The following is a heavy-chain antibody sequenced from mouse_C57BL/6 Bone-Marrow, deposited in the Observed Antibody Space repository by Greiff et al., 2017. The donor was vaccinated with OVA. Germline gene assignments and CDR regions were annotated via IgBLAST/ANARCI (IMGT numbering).Heavy chain of an antibody. Sequence: LQESGAELARPGASVKLSCKASGYTFTSYGISWVKQRTGQGLEWIGEIYPRSGNTYYNEKFKGKATLTADRSSSTAYMELRSLTSEDSAVYFCARGYDYGSFGYWGQGTTLTVSS. D-gene: IGHD2-4*01. CDR1: GYTFTSYG. CDR2: IYPRSGNT. CDR3: ARGYDYGSFGY. J-gene: IGHJ2*01. V-gene: IGHV1-81*01.